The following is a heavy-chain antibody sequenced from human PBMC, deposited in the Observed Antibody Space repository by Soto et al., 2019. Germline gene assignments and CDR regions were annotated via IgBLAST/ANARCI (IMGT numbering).Heavy chain of an antibody. CDR2: ISSSGSTI. Sequence: QVQLVESGGGLVKPGGSLRLSCAASGFTFSDYYMSWIRQAPGKGLAWVSYISSSGSTIYYEDSVKGRFIISRDNAKDALDLQMNSLRAEDTAVYYCARGGAVVVAANNLFDPWGHGTLVTVSS. CDR3: ARGGAVVVAANNLFDP. V-gene: IGHV3-11*01. CDR1: GFTFSDYY. J-gene: IGHJ5*02. D-gene: IGHD2-15*01.